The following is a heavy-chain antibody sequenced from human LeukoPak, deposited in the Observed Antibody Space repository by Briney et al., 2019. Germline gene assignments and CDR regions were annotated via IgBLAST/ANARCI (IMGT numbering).Heavy chain of an antibody. CDR3: ARAGYYYDSSGYYYVGVDY. D-gene: IGHD3-22*01. CDR1: GYTFTGYY. Sequence: ASVKVSCTASGYTFTGYYMHWVRQAPGQGLEWMGRINPNSGGTNYAQKFQGRVTMTRDTSISTAYMELSRLRSDDTAVYYCARAGYYYDSSGYYYVGVDYWGQGTLVTVSS. V-gene: IGHV1-2*06. CDR2: INPNSGGT. J-gene: IGHJ4*02.